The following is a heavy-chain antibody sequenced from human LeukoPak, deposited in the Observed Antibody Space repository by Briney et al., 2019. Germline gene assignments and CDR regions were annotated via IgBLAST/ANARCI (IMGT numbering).Heavy chain of an antibody. CDR1: GFTFSSYA. J-gene: IGHJ4*02. D-gene: IGHD6-19*01. V-gene: IGHV3-23*01. CDR2: ISASGGST. CDR3: AKDSQWLTPDY. Sequence: GGSLRLSCVASGFTFSSYAMSWVRQAPGQGLEWVSTISASGGSTYYADSVKGRFTISRDNSKNTLYLQMNSLRAEDTAVYYCAKDSQWLTPDYWGQGTLVTVSS.